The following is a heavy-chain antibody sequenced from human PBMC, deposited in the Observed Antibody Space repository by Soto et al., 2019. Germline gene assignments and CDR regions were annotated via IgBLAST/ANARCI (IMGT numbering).Heavy chain of an antibody. CDR3: VTDIGGGSWYSLAY. J-gene: IGHJ4*01. V-gene: IGHV3-33*03. D-gene: IGHD2-15*01. Sequence: QVHLVESGGGVVQPGTSLRLACAASGFRFSGYGMQWVRQTPGTGLEWVGVIWYDGSKTFYADSVKGRFTISRDNSNNNVFLQMDSLRAEDTAVYHWVTDIGGGSWYSLAYWGPEAWSPSPQ. CDR2: IWYDGSKT. CDR1: GFRFSGYG.